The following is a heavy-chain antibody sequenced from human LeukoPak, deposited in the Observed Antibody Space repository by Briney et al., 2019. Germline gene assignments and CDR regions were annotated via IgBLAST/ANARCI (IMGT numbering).Heavy chain of an antibody. CDR2: IRYDGSNK. D-gene: IGHD3-3*02. CDR1: GFTFSSYG. V-gene: IGHV3-30*02. J-gene: IGHJ6*03. Sequence: GGSLRLSCAASGFTFSSYGMHWVRQAPGKGLEWVAFIRYDGSNKYYADSVKGRFTISRDNSKNTLYLQMNSLRAEDTAVYYCARAGTHFWSGYYYYMDVWGKGTTVTVSS. CDR3: ARAGTHFWSGYYYYMDV.